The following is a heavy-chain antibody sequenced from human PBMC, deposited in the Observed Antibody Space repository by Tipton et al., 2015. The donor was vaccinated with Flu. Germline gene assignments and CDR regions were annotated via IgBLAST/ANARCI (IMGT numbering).Heavy chain of an antibody. CDR3: ATLTGDDY. V-gene: IGHV3-23*01. CDR2: FSVSGGAT. CDR1: GFTLTRYG. D-gene: IGHD7-27*01. Sequence: SLRLSCAVSGFTLTRYGMSWVRQAPGKGLEWISGFSVSGGATFFADSVKGRFTISRDNTKKSLYLQLNSLRAEDTAIYYCATLTGDDYWGQGILVTVSS. J-gene: IGHJ4*02.